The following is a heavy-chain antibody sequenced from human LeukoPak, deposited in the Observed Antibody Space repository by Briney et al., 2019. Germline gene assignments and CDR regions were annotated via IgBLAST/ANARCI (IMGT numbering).Heavy chain of an antibody. Sequence: GGSLRLSCAASGFTFSNAWMSWVRQAPGKGLEWVGRIKSKTDGGTTDYAAPVKGRFTISRDDSKNTLYLQMNSLKTEDTAVYYCTSDIKWEVPNFDYWGQGTLVTVSS. CDR2: IKSKTDGGTT. CDR1: GFTFSNAW. D-gene: IGHD1-26*01. CDR3: TSDIKWEVPNFDY. J-gene: IGHJ4*02. V-gene: IGHV3-15*01.